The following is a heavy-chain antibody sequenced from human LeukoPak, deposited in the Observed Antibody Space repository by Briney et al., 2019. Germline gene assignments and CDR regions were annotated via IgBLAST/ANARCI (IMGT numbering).Heavy chain of an antibody. D-gene: IGHD3-3*01. J-gene: IGHJ4*02. CDR2: IYYSGST. CDR3: ARHAPSGYCFDY. V-gene: IGHV4-39*01. CDR1: GGSISSSSYY. Sequence: HSETLSLTCTVSGGSISSSSYYWGWIRQPPGKGLEWIGSIYYSGSTYYNPSLKSRVTISVDTSKNQFSLKLSSVTAADTAVYYCARHAPSGYCFDYWGQGTLVTVSS.